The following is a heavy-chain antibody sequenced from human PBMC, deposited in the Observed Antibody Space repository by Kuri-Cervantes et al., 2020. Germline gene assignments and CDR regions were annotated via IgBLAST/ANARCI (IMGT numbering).Heavy chain of an antibody. CDR3: ARAPPYGDFYYDY. CDR2: ISSTSSYI. D-gene: IGHD4-17*01. V-gene: IGHV3-21*01. Sequence: GESLKISCAASGFGFRNYWMNWVRQTPGKGLEWVSSISSTSSYIYYADSVKGRFTISRDNAKNSLYLQMNSLRAEDTAVYYCARAPPYGDFYYDYWGQGTLVTVSS. CDR1: GFGFRNYW. J-gene: IGHJ4*02.